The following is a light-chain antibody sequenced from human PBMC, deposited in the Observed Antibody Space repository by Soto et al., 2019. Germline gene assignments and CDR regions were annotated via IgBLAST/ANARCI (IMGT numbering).Light chain of an antibody. V-gene: IGKV2-24*01. J-gene: IGKJ4*01. CDR1: QSLVHGDGNTY. CDR3: MQATQFPLT. CDR2: KIS. Sequence: DIVLTQTPLSSPVTLGQPASISCRSSQSLVHGDGNTYLTWLQQRPGQPPRLLIYKISNRFPGVPDRSSGSGAGTDFTLKISRVEAEDVGIYYCMQATQFPLTFGGGTKVDIX.